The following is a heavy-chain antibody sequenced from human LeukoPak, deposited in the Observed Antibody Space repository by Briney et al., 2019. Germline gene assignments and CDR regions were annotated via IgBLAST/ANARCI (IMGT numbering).Heavy chain of an antibody. CDR3: ARGTRTMSY. V-gene: IGHV4-34*01. Sequence: SETLSLTCDVYGGSFSGYYWSWIRQPPGKGLEWIGEINHSGSTNYNPSLKSRVTISVDTSKNQFSLKLSSVTAADTAVYYCARGTRTMSYWGQGTLVTVSS. CDR1: GGSFSGYY. CDR2: INHSGST. J-gene: IGHJ4*02. D-gene: IGHD3-10*02.